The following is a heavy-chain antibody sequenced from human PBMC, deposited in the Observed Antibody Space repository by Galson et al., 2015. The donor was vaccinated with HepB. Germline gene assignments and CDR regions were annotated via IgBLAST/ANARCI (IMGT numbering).Heavy chain of an antibody. Sequence: QSGAEVKKPGDSLKISCKASGYTFSTYWIAWVRQMPGKGLEWMGTIYPGDSDTRYSPSFQGQVTMSADKSISTAYLQWSSLRASDTAMYYCAREDYGSGSVDVWGQGTTVTVSS. CDR2: IYPGDSDT. V-gene: IGHV5-51*01. CDR1: GYTFSTYW. D-gene: IGHD3-10*01. CDR3: AREDYGSGSVDV. J-gene: IGHJ6*02.